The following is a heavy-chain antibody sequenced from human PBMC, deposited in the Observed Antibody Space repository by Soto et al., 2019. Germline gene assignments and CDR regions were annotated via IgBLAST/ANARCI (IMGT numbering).Heavy chain of an antibody. CDR1: GGTFSSYA. Sequence: GASVKVSCKASGGTFSSYAISWVRQAPGQRLEWIGRIVVGSGNTNYAQKFQERVTITRDMSTSTAYMELNSLRSDDTAVYYCAARGNRDYYMDVWGKGTTVTVSS. D-gene: IGHD3-10*01. J-gene: IGHJ6*03. CDR3: AARGNRDYYMDV. V-gene: IGHV1-58*02. CDR2: IVVGSGNT.